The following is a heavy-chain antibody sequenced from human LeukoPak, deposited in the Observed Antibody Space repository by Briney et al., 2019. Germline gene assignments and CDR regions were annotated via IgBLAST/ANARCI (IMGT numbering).Heavy chain of an antibody. D-gene: IGHD7-27*01. Sequence: GGSLRLSCAASGFTFSSYGIHWVRQAPGKGLEWVAVISSDGSGKYYADSVKGRFTISRDNSKNSLYLQMNSLRDEDTAVYYCARDPAGDPGRGYWGQGTLVTVSS. J-gene: IGHJ4*02. CDR1: GFTFSSYG. CDR3: ARDPAGDPGRGY. V-gene: IGHV3-30*03. CDR2: ISSDGSGK.